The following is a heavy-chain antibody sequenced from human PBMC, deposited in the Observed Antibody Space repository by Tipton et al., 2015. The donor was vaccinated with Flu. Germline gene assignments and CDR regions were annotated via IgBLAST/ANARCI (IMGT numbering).Heavy chain of an antibody. J-gene: IGHJ3*02. CDR3: ARALPVFMAAAGNGAFDI. CDR2: IYHSGHA. D-gene: IGHD6-13*01. Sequence: LRLSCTVSGGSISSSRYYWGWIRQPPGKGLEWIGSIYHSGHAYYNPSLGSRVAISVDTSKNRFSLTLTSVTAADTAVYYCARALPVFMAAAGNGAFDIWGQSTLVSVSS. V-gene: IGHV4-39*07. CDR1: GGSISSSRYY.